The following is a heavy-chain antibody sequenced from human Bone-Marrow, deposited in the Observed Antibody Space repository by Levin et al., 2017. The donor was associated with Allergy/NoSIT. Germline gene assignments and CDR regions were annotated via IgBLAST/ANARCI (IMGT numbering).Heavy chain of an antibody. J-gene: IGHJ3*02. D-gene: IGHD1-14*01. CDR3: AKDNGQGLGWKHLNHAFDI. CDR2: IVWNGGIK. Sequence: GGSLRLSCAASGFMFDNYAMHWVRQAPGRGLEWVAGIVWNGGIKAYADAVKGRFTISRDNGRSSLFLGMSSLGADDTGIYSCAKDNGQGLGWKHLNHAFDIWGQGTTVTVSS. V-gene: IGHV3-9*01. CDR1: GFMFDNYA.